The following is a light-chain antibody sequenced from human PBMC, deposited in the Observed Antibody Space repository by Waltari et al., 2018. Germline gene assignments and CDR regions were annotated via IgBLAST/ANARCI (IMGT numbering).Light chain of an antibody. V-gene: IGLV1-47*02. J-gene: IGLJ6*01. CDR2: YSN. Sequence: QLPGTAPKLLLYYSNQRPSGVPDRFSGSKSGTSASLAITGLRSEDEADYYCAAWDNRLSSDVFGSGTKLTVL. CDR3: AAWDNRLSSDV.